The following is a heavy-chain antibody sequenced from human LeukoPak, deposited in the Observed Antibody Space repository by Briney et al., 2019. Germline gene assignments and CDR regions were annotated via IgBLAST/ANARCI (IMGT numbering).Heavy chain of an antibody. J-gene: IGHJ4*02. Sequence: ASVKVSCKTSGYTFTNYYMHWVRQGPGLGFEWMGWVNPKSGGTSYPQKFQGRLTMTRDTSISTAYMELSRLGSDDTAVYYCVPSANYYYFDYWGQGTLVTVSS. CDR2: VNPKSGGT. CDR1: GYTFTNYY. CDR3: VPSANYYYFDY. V-gene: IGHV1-2*02. D-gene: IGHD1-26*01.